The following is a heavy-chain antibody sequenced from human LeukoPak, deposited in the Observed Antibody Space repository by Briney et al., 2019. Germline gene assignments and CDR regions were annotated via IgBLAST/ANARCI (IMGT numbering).Heavy chain of an antibody. CDR3: ARARGLIAAAGPNWFDP. CDR1: GYTFTSYG. J-gene: IGHJ5*02. Sequence: GASVKVSCKASGYTFTSYGISWVRQAPGQGLEWMGRINPNSGGTNYAQKFQGRVTMTRDTSISTAYMELSRLRSDDTAVYYCARARGLIAAAGPNWFDPWGQGTLVTVSS. D-gene: IGHD6-13*01. CDR2: INPNSGGT. V-gene: IGHV1-2*06.